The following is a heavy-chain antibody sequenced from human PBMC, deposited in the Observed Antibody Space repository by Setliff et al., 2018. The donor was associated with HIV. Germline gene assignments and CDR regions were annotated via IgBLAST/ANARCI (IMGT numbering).Heavy chain of an antibody. V-gene: IGHV1-69*05. CDR2: LIPIFGTA. J-gene: IGHJ3*02. CDR3: ARERLRYFDWLPQWGAFDI. D-gene: IGHD3-9*01. Sequence: AVQVSCQASGGTFSSYAISWVRPAPGQGLEWMGGLIPIFGTANYAQKFQGRVTITRDTSESTAYMELSSLRSEDTAVYYCARERLRYFDWLPQWGAFDIWGQGTMVTVSS. CDR1: GGTFSSYA.